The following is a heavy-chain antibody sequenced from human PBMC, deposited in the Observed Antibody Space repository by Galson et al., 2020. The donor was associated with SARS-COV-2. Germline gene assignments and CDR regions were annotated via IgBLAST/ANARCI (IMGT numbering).Heavy chain of an antibody. Sequence: SQTLSLTCAVSGDSMRNDNYYWNWIRQSPGKGLEYIGYIFHTESTYYSPSFESRVDMSLDTSKNQFSRKLRSVTAADTGVDDCALMITGRVDAGGRGALGTVSS. CDR2: IFHTEST. V-gene: IGHV4-30-4*01. CDR3: ALMITGRVDA. J-gene: IGHJ5*02. CDR1: GDSMRNDNYY. D-gene: IGHD3-22*01.